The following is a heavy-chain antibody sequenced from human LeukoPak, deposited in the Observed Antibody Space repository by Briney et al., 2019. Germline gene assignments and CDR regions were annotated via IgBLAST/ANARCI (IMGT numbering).Heavy chain of an antibody. CDR1: GYTFTVYY. J-gene: IGHJ5*02. Sequence: ASVKVSCTASGYTFTVYYMHWVRQAPGQGLEWMGWISPNSGGTNYAQKFQGRVTMTRDTSISTAYMELSGLTSDDTAVYYCARVDYSDPWGQGTQVTVSS. CDR3: ARVDYSDP. D-gene: IGHD2-15*01. CDR2: ISPNSGGT. V-gene: IGHV1-2*02.